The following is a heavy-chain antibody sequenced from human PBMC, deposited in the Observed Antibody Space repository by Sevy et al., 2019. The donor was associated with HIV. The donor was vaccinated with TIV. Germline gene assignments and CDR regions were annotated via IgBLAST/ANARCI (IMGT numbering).Heavy chain of an antibody. D-gene: IGHD1-26*01. CDR3: ARDSRTRGLNWFDP. CDR2: ISSSSSYI. V-gene: IGHV3-21*01. J-gene: IGHJ5*02. Sequence: GGSLRLSCAASGFTFSSYSMNWVRQAPGKGLEWVSSISSSSSYIYYADSVKGRFTISRDNAKNSLYLQMNSLRAEDTAVYYCARDSRTRGLNWFDPWGQGTLVTVSS. CDR1: GFTFSSYS.